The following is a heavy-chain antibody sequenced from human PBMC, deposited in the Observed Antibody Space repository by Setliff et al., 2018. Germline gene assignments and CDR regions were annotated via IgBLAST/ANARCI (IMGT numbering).Heavy chain of an antibody. CDR3: ARGRSNIVVVPSGAKFDP. Sequence: SETLSLTCAVYGGSFSGYYWSWIRQPPGKGLEWIGEINHTGSTNYSPSLKSRVTISVDTSKNQFSLKLSSVTAADTAVYYCARGRSNIVVVPSGAKFDPWGQGTLVTVSS. CDR2: INHTGST. D-gene: IGHD2-2*01. J-gene: IGHJ5*02. CDR1: GGSFSGYY. V-gene: IGHV4-34*01.